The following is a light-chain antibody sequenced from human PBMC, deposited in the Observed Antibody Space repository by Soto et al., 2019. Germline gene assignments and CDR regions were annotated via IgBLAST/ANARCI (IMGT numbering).Light chain of an antibody. CDR3: CSFAVGAALV. J-gene: IGLJ2*01. V-gene: IGLV2-23*01. CDR2: EGT. CDR1: SSNVGTYDL. Sequence: QSALTQPASVSASPGQSITISCTGTSSNVGTYDLVSWYQHHPDKAPKLIIYEGTKRPSGISSRFSGSKSGNTASLTISGPQAEDGADYYCCSFAVGAALVFGGGTKVTVL.